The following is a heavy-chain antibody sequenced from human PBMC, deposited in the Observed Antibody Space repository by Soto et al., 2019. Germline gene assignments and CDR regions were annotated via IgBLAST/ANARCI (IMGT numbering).Heavy chain of an antibody. V-gene: IGHV4-59*01. J-gene: IGHJ6*01. CDR1: GASISKNY. D-gene: IGHD6-19*01. CDR3: AREKVTAVAEYKYYYGMDV. Sequence: SETLSLTCTVSGASISKNYWTWIRQPPGKGLEWLGHIDYSGNTNYHPSLKSRVTISVDTSKNQFSLKLSSVIAADTAVYYCAREKVTAVAEYKYYYGMDVWGQGTTVIVSS. CDR2: IDYSGNT.